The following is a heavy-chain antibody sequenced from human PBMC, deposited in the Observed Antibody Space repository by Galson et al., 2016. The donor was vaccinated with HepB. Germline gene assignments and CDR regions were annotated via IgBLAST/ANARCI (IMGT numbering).Heavy chain of an antibody. CDR2: IYGGGNT. Sequence: SLRLSCAASGFTVSRNYMSWVRQAPGKGLECVSVIYGGGNTYYAASVKGRFTITRDNSKNALYLQMNNLRAEETAVYYCARKTDTAAPGDYWGQGTLVTVSS. CDR1: GFTVSRNY. D-gene: IGHD5-18*01. CDR3: ARKTDTAAPGDY. V-gene: IGHV3-66*01. J-gene: IGHJ4*02.